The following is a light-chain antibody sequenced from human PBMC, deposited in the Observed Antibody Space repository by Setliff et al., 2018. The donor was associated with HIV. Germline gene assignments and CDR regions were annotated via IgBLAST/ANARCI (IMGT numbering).Light chain of an antibody. J-gene: IGLJ1*01. Sequence: QSALTQPRSVSGSPGQSVTLSCTGSSSDVGAYNYVSWYQQHPGKAPKLIIYDVSKRPSGVPDRFSGSKSGDTASLTISGLQSEDEADYYCCSYAGTYTYIFGSGTKVTVL. CDR1: SSDVGAYNY. CDR2: DVS. CDR3: CSYAGTYTYI. V-gene: IGLV2-11*01.